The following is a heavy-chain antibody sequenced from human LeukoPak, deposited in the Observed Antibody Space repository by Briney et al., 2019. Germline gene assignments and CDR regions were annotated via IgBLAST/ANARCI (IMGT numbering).Heavy chain of an antibody. V-gene: IGHV3-23*01. CDR2: ISGSGGST. CDR3: ANTNYQWLPRGNDAFDI. D-gene: IGHD6-19*01. Sequence: GGSLRLSCAASGFTFSSYAMSWVRQAPGKGLEWVSAISGSGGSTYYADSVKGRFTISRDNSKNTLYLQMNSLRAEDTAVYYCANTNYQWLPRGNDAFDIWGQGTTVTVSS. J-gene: IGHJ3*02. CDR1: GFTFSSYA.